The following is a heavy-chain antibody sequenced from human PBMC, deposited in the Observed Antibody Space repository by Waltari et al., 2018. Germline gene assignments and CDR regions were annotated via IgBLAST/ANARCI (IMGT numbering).Heavy chain of an antibody. CDR3: ARGGYYDSSGYCFDP. CDR2: IYTSGST. CDR1: GGSISSYY. V-gene: IGHV4-4*07. J-gene: IGHJ5*02. D-gene: IGHD3-22*01. Sequence: QVQLQESGPGLVKPSETLSLTCTVSGGSISSYYWSWIRPPAGKGLEWIGRIYTSGSTNYNPSRKSRVTMSVDTSKNQFSLKLSSVTAADTAVYYCARGGYYDSSGYCFDPWGQGTLVTVSS.